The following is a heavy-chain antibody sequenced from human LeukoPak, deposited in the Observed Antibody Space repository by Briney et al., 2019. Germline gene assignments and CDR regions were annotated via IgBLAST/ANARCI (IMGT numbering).Heavy chain of an antibody. CDR2: IYYSGST. V-gene: IGHV4-39*01. J-gene: IGHJ5*02. D-gene: IGHD1-26*01. Sequence: SETLSLTWTVSAGSISSSGYYWGWIRQPPGKGLEWIARIYYSGSTYYNPALKTRVTIFVDTSKNPPSLKLSSLTASDTAGYYGARHEYSGSYDGLSWFDPWGQGTLGTVSS. CDR3: ARHEYSGSYDGLSWFDP. CDR1: AGSISSSGYY.